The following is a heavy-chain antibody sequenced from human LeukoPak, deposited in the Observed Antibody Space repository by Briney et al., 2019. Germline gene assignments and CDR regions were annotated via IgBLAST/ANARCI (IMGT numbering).Heavy chain of an antibody. J-gene: IGHJ4*02. Sequence: GGSLRLSCAASGFAFSSYAMSWVRQAPGKGLEWVSAISGSGGGTYYADSVKGRFTISRDNSKNTLYLQMNSLRAEDTAVYYCAKGSGYYDSSGSTLYYFDYWGQGTLVTVSS. CDR2: ISGSGGGT. D-gene: IGHD3-22*01. CDR3: AKGSGYYDSSGSTLYYFDY. V-gene: IGHV3-23*01. CDR1: GFAFSSYA.